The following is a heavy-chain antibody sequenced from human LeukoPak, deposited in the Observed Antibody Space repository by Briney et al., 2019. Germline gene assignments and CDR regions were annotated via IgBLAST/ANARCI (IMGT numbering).Heavy chain of an antibody. D-gene: IGHD2-21*02. CDR3: ATLRGASTAVFDS. Sequence: PSETLSLTCTVSGGSINYDYWSWIRQSPGKRLEWIGYIHYSGATNYSPSLNSRVTISVDTSKNQFSPKLSSVTAADTALYYCATLRGASTAVFDSWGQGTLVTVSS. CDR1: GGSINYDY. J-gene: IGHJ4*02. CDR2: IHYSGAT. V-gene: IGHV4-59*08.